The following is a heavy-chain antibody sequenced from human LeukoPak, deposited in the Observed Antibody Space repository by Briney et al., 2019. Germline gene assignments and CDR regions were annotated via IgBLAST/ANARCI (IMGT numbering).Heavy chain of an antibody. CDR3: AKESSIAARRRAYYGMDV. D-gene: IGHD6-6*01. J-gene: IGHJ6*02. Sequence: PGRSLRLSCAASEFTFSNFGMHWVRQAPGKGLEWVAVISFDGTNKFYAESVKGRFTISRDNSKNTLYLQMNSVTTEDTAVYYCAKESSIAARRRAYYGMDVWGQGTTVTVSS. CDR1: EFTFSNFG. V-gene: IGHV3-30*18. CDR2: ISFDGTNK.